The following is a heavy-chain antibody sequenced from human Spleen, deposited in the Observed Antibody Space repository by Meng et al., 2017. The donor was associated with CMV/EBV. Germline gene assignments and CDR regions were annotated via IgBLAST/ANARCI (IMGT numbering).Heavy chain of an antibody. CDR2: FYSGARSS. D-gene: IGHD3-3*01. CDR1: RFMFNTYA. J-gene: IGHJ6*02. V-gene: IGHV3-23*03. CDR3: ARYDFWSGTENGMDV. Sequence: GESLKISCAASRFMFNTYAMRWVRQAPGKGLEWVSGFYSGARSSFYADSVKGRFTISRDNSKNTLYLQMNSLRAEDTAVYYCARYDFWSGTENGMDVWGQGTTVTVSS.